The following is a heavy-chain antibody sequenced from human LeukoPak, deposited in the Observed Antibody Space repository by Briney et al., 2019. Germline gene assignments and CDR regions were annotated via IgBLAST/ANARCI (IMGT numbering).Heavy chain of an antibody. D-gene: IGHD5-18*01. CDR2: IYYSGST. Sequence: SETLSLTCTVSGGSISYYYWTWIRQPPGKALEWIGSIYYSGSTNYNPSLKSRVTISVDTSKNQFFLKLFSVTAADTAVYYCARDLGGYNYGYSFDFWGQGTLVTVS. CDR1: GGSISYYY. J-gene: IGHJ4*02. CDR3: ARDLGGYNYGYSFDF. V-gene: IGHV4-59*12.